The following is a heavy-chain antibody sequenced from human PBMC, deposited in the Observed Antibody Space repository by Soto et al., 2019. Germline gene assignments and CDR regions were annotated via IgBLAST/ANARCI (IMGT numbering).Heavy chain of an antibody. CDR2: IIPIFGTA. D-gene: IGHD4-17*01. V-gene: IGHV1-69*01. Sequence: QVQLVQSGAEVKKPGSSVKVSCKASGGTFSSYAISWVRQAPGQGLEWMGGIIPIFGTANYAQKFQGRVTITADESTSTAYMELSSLRSEDTAVYYCAAGAFYGVNYYYYGMDVWGQGTAVTVSS. J-gene: IGHJ6*02. CDR1: GGTFSSYA. CDR3: AAGAFYGVNYYYYGMDV.